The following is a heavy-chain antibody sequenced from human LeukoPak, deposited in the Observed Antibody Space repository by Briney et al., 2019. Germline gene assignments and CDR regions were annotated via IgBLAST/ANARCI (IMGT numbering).Heavy chain of an antibody. CDR3: VRRGLVPAFDI. CDR2: VNSDGNIT. V-gene: IGHV3-74*01. D-gene: IGHD3-10*02. CDR1: GFTFSSYW. J-gene: IGHJ3*02. Sequence: GGSLRLSCAASGFTFSSYWMHWVRQAPGKVLVWLSRVNSDGNITTYADSVRGRFTISRDNAKNTLYLQMNSLGAEDTAVYYCVRRGLVPAFDIWGQGTMVTVTS.